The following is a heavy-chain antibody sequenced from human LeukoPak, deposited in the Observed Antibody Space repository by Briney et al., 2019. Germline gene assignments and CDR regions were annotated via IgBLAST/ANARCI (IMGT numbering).Heavy chain of an antibody. Sequence: PSETLSLTCAVYGGSFSGYYWSWIRQPPGKGLEWIGEINHSGSTNYNPSLKSRVTISVDTSKNQFSPKLSSVTAADTAVYYCARGSRITMVRGVRNYYYYTDVWGKGTTVTVSS. CDR1: GGSFSGYY. CDR2: INHSGST. V-gene: IGHV4-34*01. CDR3: ARGSRITMVRGVRNYYYYTDV. J-gene: IGHJ6*03. D-gene: IGHD3-10*01.